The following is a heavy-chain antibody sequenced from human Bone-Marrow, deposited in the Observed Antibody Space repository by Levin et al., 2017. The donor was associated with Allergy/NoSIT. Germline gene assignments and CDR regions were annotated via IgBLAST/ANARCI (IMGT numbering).Heavy chain of an antibody. Sequence: TGGSLRLSCAASGFTFSSYAMNWVRQAPGKGLEWVATITSTGASTFYTDSVKGRFTISRDNSRNTLYLLMNTLRAEDTALYYCAKAGPTVTSPFDYWGQGTLVTVSS. D-gene: IGHD4-17*01. CDR3: AKAGPTVTSPFDY. V-gene: IGHV3-23*01. CDR2: ITSTGAST. J-gene: IGHJ4*02. CDR1: GFTFSSYA.